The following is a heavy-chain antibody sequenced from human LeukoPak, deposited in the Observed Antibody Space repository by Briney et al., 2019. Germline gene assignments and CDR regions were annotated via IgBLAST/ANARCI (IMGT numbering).Heavy chain of an antibody. CDR1: GYSFTNYW. CDR3: ARLAGHYYDSSSYIGY. V-gene: IGHV5-51*01. Sequence: GESLKISCKGSGYSFTNYWIGWVRQMPGKGLEWMGIIYPGDSDARYSPSFQGQVSISADKSINTAYLQWSSLKASDTAMYYCARLAGHYYDSSSYIGYWGQGTLVTVSP. J-gene: IGHJ4*02. CDR2: IYPGDSDA. D-gene: IGHD3-22*01.